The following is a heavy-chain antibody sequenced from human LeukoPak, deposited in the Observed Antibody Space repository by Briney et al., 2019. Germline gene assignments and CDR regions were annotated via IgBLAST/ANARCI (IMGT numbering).Heavy chain of an antibody. V-gene: IGHV3-74*01. CDR2: INSDGSST. D-gene: IGHD3-10*01. CDR3: ARALYGSGSYYPYYFDY. CDR1: GFTFSSYW. J-gene: IGHJ4*02. Sequence: QPGGSLRLSCAASGFTFSSYWMHWVRQAPGKGLVWVSRINSDGSSTSYADSVKGRFTISRDNAKNSLYLQMNSLRAEDTAVYYCARALYGSGSYYPYYFDYWGQGTLVTVSS.